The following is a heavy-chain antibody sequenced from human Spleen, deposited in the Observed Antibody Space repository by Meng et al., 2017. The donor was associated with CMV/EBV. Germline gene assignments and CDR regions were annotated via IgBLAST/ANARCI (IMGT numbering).Heavy chain of an antibody. D-gene: IGHD1-14*01. CDR1: CWSFNGYY. Sequence: AQLQSGGAWLVKPSETLFLSCGVYCWSFNGYYGGWIRQPPGKGLEWIGEINHGGSTNYNPSLKSRVTISVDTSKNQFSLKLSSVTAADTAVYYCARGLKEVNPGFDYWGQGTLVTVSS. J-gene: IGHJ4*02. CDR2: INHGGST. V-gene: IGHV4-34*01. CDR3: ARGLKEVNPGFDY.